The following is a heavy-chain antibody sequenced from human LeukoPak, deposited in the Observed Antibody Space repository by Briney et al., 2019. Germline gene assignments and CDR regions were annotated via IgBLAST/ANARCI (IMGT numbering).Heavy chain of an antibody. J-gene: IGHJ4*02. Sequence: SETLSLTCTVSGGSIASSSYYWGWIRQPPGKGLEWIGSIYYSGSTYYNPSLKSRITISIDTSKNQFSLKLSSVTAADTAVYYCATRGIYSNSPEYWGQGTLVTVSS. V-gene: IGHV4-39*01. CDR3: ATRGIYSNSPEY. CDR2: IYYSGST. D-gene: IGHD6-6*01. CDR1: GGSIASSSYY.